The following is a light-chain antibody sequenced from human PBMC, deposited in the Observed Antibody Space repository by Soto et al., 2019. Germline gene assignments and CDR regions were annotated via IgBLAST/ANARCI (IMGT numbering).Light chain of an antibody. CDR1: QSVSSY. CDR2: DAS. CDR3: QQRSNWTRT. Sequence: IVLTQSPATLSLSPGERATLSCRASQSVSSYLAWYQQKPGQAPRLLIYDASNRASGIPARFSGSGSGTDVTLTISSLEKEDFAVYYCQQRSNWTRTFGQGTKVDI. V-gene: IGKV3-11*01. J-gene: IGKJ1*01.